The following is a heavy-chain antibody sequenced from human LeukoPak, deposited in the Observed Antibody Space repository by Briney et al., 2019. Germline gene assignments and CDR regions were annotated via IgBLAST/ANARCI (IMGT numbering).Heavy chain of an antibody. CDR3: ARVRFEWLRYFDY. Sequence: PGGSLRLSCAASGFTFSSYAMHWVRQAPGKGLEWVAVISYDGSNKYYADSVRGRFTISRDNSKNTLYLQMNSLRAEDTAVYYCARVRFEWLRYFDYWGQGTLVTVSS. CDR2: ISYDGSNK. D-gene: IGHD5-12*01. J-gene: IGHJ4*02. V-gene: IGHV3-30*04. CDR1: GFTFSSYA.